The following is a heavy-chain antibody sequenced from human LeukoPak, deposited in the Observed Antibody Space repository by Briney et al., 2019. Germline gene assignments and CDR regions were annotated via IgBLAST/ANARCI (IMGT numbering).Heavy chain of an antibody. CDR3: ASQTSKRYCSGGSCYFDAFDI. Sequence: ASVKVSCKASGYTFTGYYMQLVRQAPGQGLEWMGWINPNTGGTNYAQKFQGRVTVTTDTSVSTGYMELSRLTSDDTAVYYCASQTSKRYCSGGSCYFDAFDIWGQGTMVTVSS. D-gene: IGHD2-15*01. CDR1: GYTFTGYY. V-gene: IGHV1-2*02. CDR2: INPNTGGT. J-gene: IGHJ3*02.